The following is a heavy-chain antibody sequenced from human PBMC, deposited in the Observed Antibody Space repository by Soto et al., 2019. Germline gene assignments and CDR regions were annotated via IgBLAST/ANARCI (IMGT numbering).Heavy chain of an antibody. V-gene: IGHV4-59*01. J-gene: IGHJ5*02. CDR3: AIESAGSGKSNWFDP. Sequence: KTSETLSLTCSVSRGSISSYYWSWVRQPPGKGLEWIGFIHRTGSTKYNPSLESRVTISVDTSQNRLSLRLSSVTAADTAVYYCAIESAGSGKSNWFDPWGQGILVTVSS. CDR2: IHRTGST. D-gene: IGHD3-10*01. CDR1: RGSISSYY.